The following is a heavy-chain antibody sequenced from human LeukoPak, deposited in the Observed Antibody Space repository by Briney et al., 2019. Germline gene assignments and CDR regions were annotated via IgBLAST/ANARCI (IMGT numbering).Heavy chain of an antibody. CDR3: ARPTMSYYDSFGYYRDFDY. CDR2: IIPIHGTT. J-gene: IGHJ4*02. CDR1: GGTFDTYT. V-gene: IGHV1-69*13. D-gene: IGHD3-22*01. Sequence: SVPVSCKTSGGTFDTYTLNWVRQAPGQGLEWVGGIIPIHGTTNYAQKFQGRVTITAGESTSTAYMELSSLTSEDTAVYYCARPTMSYYDSFGYYRDFDYWGQGTLVAASS.